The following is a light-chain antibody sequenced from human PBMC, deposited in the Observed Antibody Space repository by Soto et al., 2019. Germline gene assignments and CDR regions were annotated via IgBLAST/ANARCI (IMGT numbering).Light chain of an antibody. CDR2: WAS. CDR1: QSVLYSANDENY. CDR3: QQYYTTPWA. V-gene: IGKV4-1*01. Sequence: DIVMTQSPASLAVSLGERATINCKSSQSVLYSANDENYLAWYQQKPGQPLKLLIYWASTRESGVPDRFSGSGSRTDFTLTISSLQAEDVAVYYCQQYYTTPWAFGQGTKVEI. J-gene: IGKJ1*01.